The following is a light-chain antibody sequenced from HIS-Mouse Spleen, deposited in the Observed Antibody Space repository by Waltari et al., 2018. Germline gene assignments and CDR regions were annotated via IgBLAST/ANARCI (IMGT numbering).Light chain of an antibody. CDR3: YSTDSSGNHRV. CDR2: EDS. Sequence: SYELTQPPSVSVSPGQTARITCSGDALPKKYAYWYQQKSGQAPVLVIYEDSKRPSGIPARFAGSRSGTMATVTISGAQVEDEADYYWYSTDSSGNHRVFGGGTKLTVL. V-gene: IGLV3-10*01. CDR1: ALPKKY. J-gene: IGLJ2*01.